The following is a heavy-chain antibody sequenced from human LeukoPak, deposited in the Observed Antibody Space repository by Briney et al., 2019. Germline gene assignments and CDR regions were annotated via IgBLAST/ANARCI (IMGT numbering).Heavy chain of an antibody. D-gene: IGHD4-17*01. CDR2: IWYDGSNK. CDR1: GFTFSRDS. J-gene: IGHJ4*02. V-gene: IGHV3-33*08. CDR3: ARDQRDYGDYPPDY. Sequence: PTGGSLRLSCAASGFTFSRDSMHWVRQAPGKGLEWVAVIWYDGSNKYYADSVKGRFTISRDNSKNTLYLQMNSLRAEDTAVYYCARDQRDYGDYPPDYWGQGTLVTVSS.